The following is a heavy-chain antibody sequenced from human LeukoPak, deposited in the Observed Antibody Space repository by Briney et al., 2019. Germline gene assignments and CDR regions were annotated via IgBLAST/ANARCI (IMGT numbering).Heavy chain of an antibody. J-gene: IGHJ4*02. CDR1: GFTFDDYG. CDR2: INWNGGST. CDR3: AKVGDSSGYYIAGDLDY. Sequence: PGGSLRLSCAASGFTFDDYGMSWVRQAPGKGLEWVSGINWNGGSTGYADSVKGRFTISRDNAKNTLYLQMNSLRAEDTAVYYCAKVGDSSGYYIAGDLDYWGQGTLVTVSS. V-gene: IGHV3-20*04. D-gene: IGHD3-22*01.